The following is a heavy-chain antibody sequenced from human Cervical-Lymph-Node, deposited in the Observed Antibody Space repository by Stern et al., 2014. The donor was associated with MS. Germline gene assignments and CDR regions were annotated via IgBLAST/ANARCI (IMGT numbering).Heavy chain of an antibody. CDR1: GFSLSTSGMR. CDR2: IDWDDHK. V-gene: IGHV2-70*04. J-gene: IGHJ3*02. CDR3: TRIQAGGGVFDI. Sequence: EAGPALVKPTQTLTLTCTFSGFSLSTSGMRVSWIRQPPGRALEWLARIDWDDHKYYTPSLQTRLTISQEHTQNMVVLSLTNMDPVDTATYYCTRIQAGGGVFDIWGQGTMVTVSS. D-gene: IGHD2-8*02.